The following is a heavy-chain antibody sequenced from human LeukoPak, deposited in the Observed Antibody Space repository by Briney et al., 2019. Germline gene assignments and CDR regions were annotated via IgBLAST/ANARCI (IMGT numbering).Heavy chain of an antibody. D-gene: IGHD6-19*01. CDR1: GFTFSDYS. J-gene: IGHJ4*02. Sequence: GGSLRLSCAASGFTFSDYSMCWVRQAPGKGLEWVANIKEDGTQKYHVDSMKGRLTISRDNGKNSLYLQMNSLRAEDTAVYYCARAGYNSGYDYWGQGTLVTVSS. CDR2: IKEDGTQK. V-gene: IGHV3-7*01. CDR3: ARAGYNSGYDY.